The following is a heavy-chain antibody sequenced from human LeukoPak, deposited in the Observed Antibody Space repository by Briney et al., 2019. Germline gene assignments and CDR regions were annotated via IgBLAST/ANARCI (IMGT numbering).Heavy chain of an antibody. V-gene: IGHV1-2*02. CDR2: STL. J-gene: IGHJ4*02. CDR1: GYTFTGYY. D-gene: IGHD1-14*01. CDR3: ARELINFHDHTNTGFFDS. Sequence: ASVKVSCQTSGYTFTGYYIHYCDRPLDKGLSGWHGSTLEGKVTMTRDTSINTAYMEVNSLRSDDTAVYYCARELINFHDHTNTGFFDSWGQGTLVTVSS.